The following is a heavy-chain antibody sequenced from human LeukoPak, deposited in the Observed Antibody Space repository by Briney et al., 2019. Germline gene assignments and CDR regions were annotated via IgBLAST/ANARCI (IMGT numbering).Heavy chain of an antibody. D-gene: IGHD3-22*01. J-gene: IGHJ4*02. CDR2: ISYDGSNE. Sequence: PGRSLRLSCAASGFTFSSYVMHWVRQAPGKGLEWVAVISYDGSNEYYADSVKGRFTISRDNSKNTLYLQMNSLRAEDTAVYYCARINMMGFDYWGQGTLVTVSS. CDR3: ARINMMGFDY. CDR1: GFTFSSYV. V-gene: IGHV3-30-3*01.